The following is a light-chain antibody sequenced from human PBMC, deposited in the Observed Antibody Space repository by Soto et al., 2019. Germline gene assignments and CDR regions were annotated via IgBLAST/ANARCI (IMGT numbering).Light chain of an antibody. J-gene: IGKJ1*01. Sequence: EIVLTQSPGTLSLSPGERATLSCRASQSVSSYLAWYQQTPGQAPRLLIYGASSRATGIPDRFSGSGSGTDFTLTISRLEPEDFTVYYCQHYGRSPFAFGQGTKVDIK. CDR3: QHYGRSPFA. CDR1: QSVSSY. CDR2: GAS. V-gene: IGKV3-20*01.